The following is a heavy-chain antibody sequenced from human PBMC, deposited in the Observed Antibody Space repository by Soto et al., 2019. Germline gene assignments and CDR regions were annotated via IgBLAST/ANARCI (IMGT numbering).Heavy chain of an antibody. CDR2: IIPIFGTA. CDR3: AVYYYDSSGSSSYFDY. Sequence: SVKVSCKASGGTFSSYAISWVRQAPGQGLEWMGGIIPIFGTANYAQKFQGRVTITADKSTSTAYMELSSLRSEDTAVYYCAVYYYDSSGSSSYFDYRGQGTLVTLSS. J-gene: IGHJ4*02. D-gene: IGHD3-22*01. CDR1: GGTFSSYA. V-gene: IGHV1-69*06.